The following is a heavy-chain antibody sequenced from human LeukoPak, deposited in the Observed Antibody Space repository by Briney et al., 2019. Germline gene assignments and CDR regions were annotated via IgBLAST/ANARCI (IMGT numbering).Heavy chain of an antibody. CDR1: GFTFSSYA. J-gene: IGHJ4*02. D-gene: IGHD5-18*01. CDR2: ISYDGSNK. V-gene: IGHV3-30*01. Sequence: GGSLRLSCAASGFTFSSYAMHWVRQAPGKGLEWVAVISYDGSNKYYADPVKGRFTISRDNSKNTLYLQMNSLRAEDTAVYYCARKGYSYGIDYWGQGTLVTVSS. CDR3: ARKGYSYGIDY.